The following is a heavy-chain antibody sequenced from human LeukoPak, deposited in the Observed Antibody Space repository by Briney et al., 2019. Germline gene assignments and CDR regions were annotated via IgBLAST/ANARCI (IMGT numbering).Heavy chain of an antibody. CDR2: IYYSGST. Sequence: PSETLSLTCTVSGGSISSSSHYWGWIRQPPGKGLEWIGSIYYSGSTYYNPSLKSRVTISVDTSKNQFSLKLSSVTAADTAVYYCAIYSSSSVYWGQGTLVTVSS. V-gene: IGHV4-39*07. J-gene: IGHJ4*02. CDR3: AIYSSSSVY. CDR1: GGSISSSSHY. D-gene: IGHD6-6*01.